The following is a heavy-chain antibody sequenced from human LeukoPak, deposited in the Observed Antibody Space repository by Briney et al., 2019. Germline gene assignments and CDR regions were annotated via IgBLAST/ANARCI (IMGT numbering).Heavy chain of an antibody. V-gene: IGHV4-39*07. J-gene: IGHJ5*02. CDR2: IYYSGST. CDR3: AREGEVTMLRGVLNWFDP. Sequence: SETLSLTCTVSGGSISSGTYCWGWIRQPPGKGLEWIGSIYYSGSTYYNPSLKSRVTISVDTSKNQFSLNLNSATAADTAVYYCAREGEVTMLRGVLNWFDPWGQGTLVTVSS. D-gene: IGHD3-10*01. CDR1: GGSISSGTYC.